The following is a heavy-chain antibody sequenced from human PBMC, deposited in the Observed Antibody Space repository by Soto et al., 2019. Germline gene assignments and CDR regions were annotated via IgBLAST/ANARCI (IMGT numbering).Heavy chain of an antibody. CDR1: GGTFSSYT. V-gene: IGHV1-69*08. Sequence: QVQLVQSGAEVKKPGSSVKVSCKASGGTFSSYTISWVRQAPGQGLEWMGRIIPILGIANYAQKFQGRVTITADKSTSTAYMELSSLRSEDTAVYYCARDRGAGDNSYWGQGTLVTVSS. D-gene: IGHD1-20*01. CDR3: ARDRGAGDNSY. J-gene: IGHJ4*02. CDR2: IIPILGIA.